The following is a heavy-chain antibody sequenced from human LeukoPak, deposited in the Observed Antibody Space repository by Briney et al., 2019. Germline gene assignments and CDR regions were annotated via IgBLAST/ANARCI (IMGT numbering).Heavy chain of an antibody. CDR3: ARGGVPGLVGTKVRRPWFDP. J-gene: IGHJ5*02. V-gene: IGHV4-4*07. Sequence: SETLSLTCTVSGGSISSDYWSWIRQPAGKGLEWIGRIYTSGNTKYNPSLKSRVTMSLDTSKNQFSLKLNSVTAADTAVYYCARGGVPGLVGTKVRRPWFDPWGQGTLVTVSS. CDR2: IYTSGNT. D-gene: IGHD1-7*01. CDR1: GGSISSDY.